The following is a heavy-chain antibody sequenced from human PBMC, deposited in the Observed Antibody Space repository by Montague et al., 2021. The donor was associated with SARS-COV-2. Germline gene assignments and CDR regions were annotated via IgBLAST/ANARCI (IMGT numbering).Heavy chain of an antibody. D-gene: IGHD2-21*01. Sequence: SETLSLTCAVYGGSFSDYYWSWIRQPPGKGLEWIGEMNHRGSTNYNPSLKSRVTISEDTSRNQFSLKLSSVTAADTAVYFCASGRQHFNMVIVVMSGGEYDFDSWGQGTLVTVSS. CDR1: GGSFSDYY. J-gene: IGHJ4*02. CDR3: ASGRQHFNMVIVVMSGGEYDFDS. CDR2: MNHRGST. V-gene: IGHV4-34*01.